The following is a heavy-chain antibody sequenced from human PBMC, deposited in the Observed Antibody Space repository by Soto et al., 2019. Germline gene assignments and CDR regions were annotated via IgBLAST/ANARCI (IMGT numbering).Heavy chain of an antibody. CDR2: INAGNGNT. CDR3: ARVGSIAVAGTIWFDP. V-gene: IGHV1-3*01. D-gene: IGHD6-19*01. CDR1: GYTFTSYA. J-gene: IGHJ5*02. Sequence: GASVKVSCKSSGYTFTSYAMHWVRQAPGQRLEWMGWINAGNGNTKYSQKFQGRVTITRDTSASTAYMELSSLRSEDTAVYYCARVGSIAVAGTIWFDPWGQGTLVTVSS.